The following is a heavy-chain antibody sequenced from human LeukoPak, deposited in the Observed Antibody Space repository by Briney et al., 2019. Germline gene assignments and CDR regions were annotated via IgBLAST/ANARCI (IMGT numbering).Heavy chain of an antibody. V-gene: IGHV3-30-3*01. CDR1: GFTFSSYA. D-gene: IGHD6-13*01. CDR2: ISYDGSNK. Sequence: GGSLRLSCAASGFTFSSYAMHWVRQAPGKGLEWVAVISYDGSNKYYADSVKGRFTISRDNSKNTLYLQMNSLRAEDTAVYYCARVKDSXSFLCDXWGQGTLVTVS. CDR3: ARVKDSXSFLCDX. J-gene: IGHJ4*02.